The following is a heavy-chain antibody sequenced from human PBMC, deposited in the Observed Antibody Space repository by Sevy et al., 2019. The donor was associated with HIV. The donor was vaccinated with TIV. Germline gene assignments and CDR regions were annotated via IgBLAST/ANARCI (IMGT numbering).Heavy chain of an antibody. CDR1: GFSFGDYA. CDR3: TRGKGAQSIFDY. D-gene: IGHD3-16*01. V-gene: IGHV3-49*04. Sequence: GGSLRLSCTASGFSFGDYAMNWVRQAPGKGLEWVALLKNKARGGTLDHAASVKGRFTISRDDSKSIVYLQMNDLRTEDTGVYYCTRGKGAQSIFDYWGQGALVTVSS. J-gene: IGHJ4*02. CDR2: LKNKARGGTL.